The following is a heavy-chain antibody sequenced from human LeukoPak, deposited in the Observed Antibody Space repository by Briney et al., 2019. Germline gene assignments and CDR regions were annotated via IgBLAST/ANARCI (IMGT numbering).Heavy chain of an antibody. CDR3: ASGNPMSGGSYENGMDV. Sequence: PGGSLRLSCAASGFIVSTNYMNWVRQAPGKGLEWVANIKQDGSEKYYVDSVKGRFTISRDNAKNSVHLQMNSLRAEDTAVYYCASGNPMSGGSYENGMDVWGRGTTVTVSS. J-gene: IGHJ6*02. CDR1: GFIVSTNY. CDR2: IKQDGSEK. D-gene: IGHD2-15*01. V-gene: IGHV3-7*03.